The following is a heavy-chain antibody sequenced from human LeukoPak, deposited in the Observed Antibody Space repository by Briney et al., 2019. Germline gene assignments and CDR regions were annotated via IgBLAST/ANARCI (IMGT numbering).Heavy chain of an antibody. CDR2: IKSKADGGTT. D-gene: IGHD1-1*01. CDR3: TTDRDGYNSGFFY. V-gene: IGHV3-15*01. Sequence: TGGSLRLSWAVSGFTFSNAWMTWVRQAPGKGLEWVGHIKSKADGGTTDYAAFVKGRFTISRDDSRNTLYLQMNSLRTDDTAVYYCTTDRDGYNSGFFYWGQGTLVTVSS. J-gene: IGHJ4*02. CDR1: GFTFSNAW.